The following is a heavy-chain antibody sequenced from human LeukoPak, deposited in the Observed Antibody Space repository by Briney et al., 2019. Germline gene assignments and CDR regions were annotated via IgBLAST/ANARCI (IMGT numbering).Heavy chain of an antibody. V-gene: IGHV3-23*01. CDR3: AKKGRSVAGTDYYYYMDV. CDR1: GFTFSSYA. Sequence: GGSLRLSCAASGFTFSSYAMSWVRQAPGKGLEWVSGISGSDGSTNYADSVKGRFTISRENSKNTLYLQMNSLRAEDTAEYYCAKKGRSVAGTDYYYYMDVWGKGTTVTVSS. J-gene: IGHJ6*03. D-gene: IGHD2-15*01. CDR2: ISGSDGST.